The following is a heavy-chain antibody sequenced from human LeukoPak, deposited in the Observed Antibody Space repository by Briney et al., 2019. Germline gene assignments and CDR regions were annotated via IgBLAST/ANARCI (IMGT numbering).Heavy chain of an antibody. J-gene: IGHJ4*02. Sequence: GRSLRLSCAASGFTFSSYGMHWVRQAPGKGLEWVAVMSYDGSNKYYADSVKGRFTISRDNSKNTLYLQMNSLRAEDTAVYYCAKEDDDDSGPFDWGQGTLVTVSS. V-gene: IGHV3-30*18. CDR2: MSYDGSNK. D-gene: IGHD6-25*01. CDR1: GFTFSSYG. CDR3: AKEDDDDSGPFD.